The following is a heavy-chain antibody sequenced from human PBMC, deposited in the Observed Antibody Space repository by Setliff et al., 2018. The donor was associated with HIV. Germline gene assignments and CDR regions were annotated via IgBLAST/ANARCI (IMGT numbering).Heavy chain of an antibody. D-gene: IGHD3-22*01. CDR1: GFTVSSNY. V-gene: IGHV3-53*01. CDR2: VYSGGST. J-gene: IGHJ4*02. CDR3: AGAYYYESSGYYWVY. Sequence: GGSLRLSCAASGFTVSSNYMSWVRPAPGKGLEWVSVVYSGGSTYYADSVKGRFTISRDNSKNTLYLQMNSLRAEDTAVYYCAGAYYYESSGYYWVYWGQGTLVTVSS.